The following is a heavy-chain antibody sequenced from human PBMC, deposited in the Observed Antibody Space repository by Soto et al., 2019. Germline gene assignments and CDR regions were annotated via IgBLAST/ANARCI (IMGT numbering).Heavy chain of an antibody. CDR3: ARGQVDYGDYEGWFDP. J-gene: IGHJ5*02. V-gene: IGHV1-46*03. CDR2: INPSGGST. CDR1: GYTFTSYY. Sequence: ASVKVSCKASGYTFTSYYMHWVRQAPGQGLEWMGIINPSGGSTSYAQKFQGRVTMTRDTSTSTVYMELSSLRSEDTAVYYRARGQVDYGDYEGWFDPWGQGTLVTVSS. D-gene: IGHD4-17*01.